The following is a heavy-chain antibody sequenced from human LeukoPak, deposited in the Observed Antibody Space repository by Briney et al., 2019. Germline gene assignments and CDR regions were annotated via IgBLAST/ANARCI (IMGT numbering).Heavy chain of an antibody. CDR3: ARSPGPRYFDY. CDR1: GFTFSSYW. Sequence: GGSLRLSCAASGFTFSSYWMSWVRQAPGKGLEWVANIKQDGSEKYYVDSVKGRFTISRDNAENSLYLQMNSLRAEDTAVYYCARSPGPRYFDYWGQGALATVSS. CDR2: IKQDGSEK. V-gene: IGHV3-7*01. J-gene: IGHJ4*02.